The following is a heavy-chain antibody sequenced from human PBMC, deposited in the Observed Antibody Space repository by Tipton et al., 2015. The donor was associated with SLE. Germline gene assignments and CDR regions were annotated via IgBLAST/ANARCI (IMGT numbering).Heavy chain of an antibody. CDR1: GGSISSSSYY. Sequence: SLTCTVSGGSISSSSYYWGWIRQPPGKGLEWIGTAYYSGTTYYNPSLKSRVTISVDTSKNQFSLKLSSLTAADTAVYFCARHGTNGYCSGGSCSPGAWFDPWGQGTLVTVSS. J-gene: IGHJ5*02. D-gene: IGHD2-15*01. CDR2: AYYSGTT. V-gene: IGHV4-39*07. CDR3: ARHGTNGYCSGGSCSPGAWFDP.